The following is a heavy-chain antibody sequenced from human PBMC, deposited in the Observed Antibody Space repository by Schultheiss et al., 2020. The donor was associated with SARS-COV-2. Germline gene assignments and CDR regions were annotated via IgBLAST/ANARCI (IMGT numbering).Heavy chain of an antibody. D-gene: IGHD2-2*01. CDR3: ARPSQPFAEGLYFDL. CDR2: IYYSGST. V-gene: IGHV4-31*03. J-gene: IGHJ2*01. Sequence: SETLSLTCTVSGGSISSGGYYWSWIRQHPGKGLEWIGYIYYSGSTYYNPSLKSRVTISVDTSKNQFSLKLSSVTAADTAVYYCARPSQPFAEGLYFDLWGRGTLVTVSS. CDR1: GGSISSGGYY.